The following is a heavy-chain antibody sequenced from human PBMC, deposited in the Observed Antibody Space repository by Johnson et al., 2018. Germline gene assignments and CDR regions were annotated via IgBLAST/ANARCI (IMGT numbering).Heavy chain of an antibody. CDR1: GFTFSSYG. CDR3: AGVGRWLHSGDAFDI. D-gene: IGHD5-24*01. Sequence: QVQLVQSGGGVVQPGRSLRLSCAASGFTFSSYGIHWVRQAPGKGLEWVAVISYDGSNKYFADSVKGRFTISRDNSKNTLYLQMNSLRAEDTAVYYCAGVGRWLHSGDAFDIWGQGTMVTVSS. J-gene: IGHJ3*02. CDR2: ISYDGSNK. V-gene: IGHV3-30*03.